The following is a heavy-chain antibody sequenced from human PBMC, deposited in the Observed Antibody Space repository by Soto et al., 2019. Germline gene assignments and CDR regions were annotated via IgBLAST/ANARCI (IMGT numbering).Heavy chain of an antibody. V-gene: IGHV3-23*01. CDR3: AKARYSSSWPPYYYYGMDV. Sequence: EVQLLESGGGLVQPGGSLRLSCAASGFTFSSYAMSWVRQAPGKGLEWVSAISGRGGSTYYADSVKGRFTISRDNSKNTLYLQMNSLRAEDTAVYYCAKARYSSSWPPYYYYGMDVWCQGTTVTVSS. J-gene: IGHJ6*02. D-gene: IGHD6-13*01. CDR2: ISGRGGST. CDR1: GFTFSSYA.